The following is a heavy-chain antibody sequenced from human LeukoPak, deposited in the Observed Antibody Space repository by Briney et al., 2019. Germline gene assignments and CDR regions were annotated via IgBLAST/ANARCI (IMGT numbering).Heavy chain of an antibody. CDR3: AREATVVGATII. Sequence: SETLSLTCTVSDGSVTTYYWSWIRQSAGKGLEWIGHISTSGTTTYNPSLKSRVTMSVDTSKNQFSLKLTSVTAADTAVYYCAREATVVGATIIWGQGTLVTVSS. CDR1: DGSVTTYY. J-gene: IGHJ4*02. D-gene: IGHD1-26*01. CDR2: ISTSGTT. V-gene: IGHV4-4*07.